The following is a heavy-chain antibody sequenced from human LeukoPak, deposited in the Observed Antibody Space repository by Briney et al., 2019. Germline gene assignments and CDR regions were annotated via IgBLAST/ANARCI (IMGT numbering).Heavy chain of an antibody. CDR1: GFTFSSYA. V-gene: IGHV3-23*01. Sequence: GGSLRLSCAASGFTFSSYAMSWVRQAPGKGLEWVSAISGSGGSTYYADSVKGRFTISRDNSKNTLYLQMNCLRAEDTAVYYCAKAGGSLWFGELLPSNLWDYFDYWGQGTLVTVSS. CDR3: AKAGGSLWFGELLPSNLWDYFDY. J-gene: IGHJ4*02. D-gene: IGHD3-10*01. CDR2: ISGSGGST.